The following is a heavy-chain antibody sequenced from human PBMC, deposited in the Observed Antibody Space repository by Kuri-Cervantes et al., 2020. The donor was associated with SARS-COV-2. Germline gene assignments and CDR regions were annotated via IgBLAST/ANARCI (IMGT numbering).Heavy chain of an antibody. CDR2: TIPIFGSP. V-gene: IGHV1-69*13. D-gene: IGHD3-16*01. CDR3: ASRMGDLTSYTWYKWFDP. J-gene: IGHJ5*02. CDR1: GTAFSSFA. Sequence: SVKVSCKASGTAFSSFAINWVRQAPGQGLEWMGGTIPIFGSPIYAQKFQGRLSITADESTGSVHMELSSLSSQDTAIYYCASRMGDLTSYTWYKWFDPWGQGTLVTVSS.